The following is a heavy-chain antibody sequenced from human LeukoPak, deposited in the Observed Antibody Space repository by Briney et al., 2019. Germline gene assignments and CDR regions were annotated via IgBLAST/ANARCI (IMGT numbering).Heavy chain of an antibody. CDR2: ISGNGGST. Sequence: GGSLRLSCVASGFTFSTYTMHWVRQSPGKALEYVSSISGNGGSTEYANSVKGRFTISRDNSKNTLYLQMNSLRAEDTAVYYCAKDFSRSKPRYYFDYWGQGTLVTVSS. J-gene: IGHJ4*02. V-gene: IGHV3-64*01. CDR1: GFTFSTYT. CDR3: AKDFSRSKPRYYFDY.